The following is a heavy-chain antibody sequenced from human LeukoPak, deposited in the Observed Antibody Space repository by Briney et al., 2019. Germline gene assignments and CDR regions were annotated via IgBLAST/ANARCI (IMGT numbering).Heavy chain of an antibody. CDR2: ISGSGGST. V-gene: IGHV3-23*01. CDR1: GFTLSSYA. D-gene: IGHD6-6*01. Sequence: GSLTLSCAASGFTLSSYAMSWVRQAPGKGLEWVSAISGSGGSTYYADSVKGRFTMSSDNSKNKLYLQMNSLRAEDKAVYYCAKDRGYSSSPYYFDYWGQGTLVTVSS. J-gene: IGHJ4*02. CDR3: AKDRGYSSSPYYFDY.